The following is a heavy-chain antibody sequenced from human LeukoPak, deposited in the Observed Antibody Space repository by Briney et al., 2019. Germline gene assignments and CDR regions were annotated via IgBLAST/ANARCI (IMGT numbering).Heavy chain of an antibody. CDR3: ARDSVRDGAGSYYLTG. CDR1: GFTFSSYW. J-gene: IGHJ4*02. D-gene: IGHD3-10*01. Sequence: PGGSLRLSCAASGFTFSSYWMHWVRQAPGKGLVWVSRINSDGSTTIYADSVKGRFTISRDNAKNTLYLQMNSLRVEDTAVYYCARDSVRDGAGSYYLTGWGQGSLVTVSS. V-gene: IGHV3-74*01. CDR2: INSDGSTT.